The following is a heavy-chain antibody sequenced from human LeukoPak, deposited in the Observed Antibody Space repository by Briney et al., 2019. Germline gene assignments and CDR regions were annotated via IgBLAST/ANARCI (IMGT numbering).Heavy chain of an antibody. CDR2: ISYDGSNK. D-gene: IGHD5-18*01. CDR1: GFTFSSYS. V-gene: IGHV3-30*03. Sequence: GGSLRLSCAASGFTFSSYSMNWVRQAPGKGLEWVAVISYDGSNKYYADSVKGRFTISRDNSKNTLYLQMNSLRAEDTAVYYCASHVDTAMVDDYWGQGTLVTVSS. J-gene: IGHJ4*02. CDR3: ASHVDTAMVDDY.